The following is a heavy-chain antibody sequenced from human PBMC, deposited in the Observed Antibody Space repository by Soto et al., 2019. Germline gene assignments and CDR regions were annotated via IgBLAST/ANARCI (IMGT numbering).Heavy chain of an antibody. CDR2: IVVGSGNT. J-gene: IGHJ3*02. CDR3: AAAGREVDAFDI. V-gene: IGHV1-58*01. CDR1: GFTFTSSA. Sequence: ASVKVSCKASGFTFTSSAVQWVRQARGQRLEWIGWIVVGSGNTNYAQKFQERVTITRDMSTSTAYMELSSLRSEDTAVYYCAAAGREVDAFDIWGQGTMVTVSS. D-gene: IGHD1-26*01.